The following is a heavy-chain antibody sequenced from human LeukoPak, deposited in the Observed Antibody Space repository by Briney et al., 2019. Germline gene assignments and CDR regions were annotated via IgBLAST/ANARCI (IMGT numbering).Heavy chain of an antibody. Sequence: ASVKVSCKASGYIFTNYGINWVRQAPGQGLEWMGRIIPIFGTANYAQKFQGRVTITTDESTSTAYMELSSLRSEDTAVYYCARNSGNWFDPWGQGTLVTVSS. D-gene: IGHD4-23*01. CDR2: IIPIFGTA. CDR3: ARNSGNWFDP. J-gene: IGHJ5*02. CDR1: GYIFTNYG. V-gene: IGHV1-69*05.